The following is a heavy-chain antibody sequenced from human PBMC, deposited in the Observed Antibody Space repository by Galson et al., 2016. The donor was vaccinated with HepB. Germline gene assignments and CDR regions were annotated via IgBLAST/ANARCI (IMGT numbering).Heavy chain of an antibody. V-gene: IGHV4-4*02. CDR1: GGSISSTHW. CDR3: ARGRSWLATLYYGIDV. J-gene: IGHJ6*02. Sequence: SETLSLTCAVSGGSISSTHWWTWVRQPPGKGLEWIGEIYHSGSTNYNPSLKSRVTISVDKSKNQFSLKLSSVTAADTAVYYCARGRSWLATLYYGIDVWGQGTTVTVS. CDR2: IYHSGST. D-gene: IGHD6-19*01.